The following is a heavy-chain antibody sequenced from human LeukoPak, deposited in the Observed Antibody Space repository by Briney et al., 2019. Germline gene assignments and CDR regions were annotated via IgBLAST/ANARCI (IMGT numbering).Heavy chain of an antibody. J-gene: IGHJ4*02. CDR3: ARQSYYYGSVAYFDS. D-gene: IGHD3-10*01. Sequence: SETLSLTCTVSNGSIRHYYYNWIRQPPGKGLEWIGYIYASGSTNYNPSLKSRVTISMDTSKTQFSLSLSSVTAADTAVYYCARQSYYYGSVAYFDSWGQGIPVTVSS. CDR1: NGSIRHYY. V-gene: IGHV4-59*08. CDR2: IYASGST.